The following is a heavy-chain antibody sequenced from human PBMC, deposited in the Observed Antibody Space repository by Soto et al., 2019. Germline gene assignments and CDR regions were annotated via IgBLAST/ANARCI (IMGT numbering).Heavy chain of an antibody. CDR3: ATGRGSGGFDS. J-gene: IGHJ4*02. CDR2: SIPIFGTA. V-gene: IGHV1-69*01. CDR1: GGTSNRFA. Sequence: QVQLVQSGTEVKKPGSSVRVSCKASGGTSNRFAFSWVQQAPGQGLEWMGGSIPIFGTANYAPRFQGRATITADESTITGYMELSGLISDVTATYCCATGRGSGGFDSWGKGTQVLVSS. D-gene: IGHD3-16*01.